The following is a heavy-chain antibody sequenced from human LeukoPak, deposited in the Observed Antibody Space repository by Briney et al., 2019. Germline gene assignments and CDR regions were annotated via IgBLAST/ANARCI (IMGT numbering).Heavy chain of an antibody. D-gene: IGHD4/OR15-4a*01. J-gene: IGHJ4*02. CDR2: ISAYNGNT. Sequence: ASVTVSFKASGYTFTSYGISWVRQAPGQGLEGMGLISAYNGNTNYAQKLQGRVTITTDTSTSTAYMELRSLRSDDTAVYYCARDMVGQDYYFDYWGQGTLVTVSS. V-gene: IGHV1-18*01. CDR1: GYTFTSYG. CDR3: ARDMVGQDYYFDY.